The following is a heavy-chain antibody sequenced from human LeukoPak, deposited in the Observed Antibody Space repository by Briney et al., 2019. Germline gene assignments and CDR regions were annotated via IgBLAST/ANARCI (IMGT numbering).Heavy chain of an antibody. CDR3: ARDVDYYDSSGFDP. CDR2: ISGSSSYI. Sequence: GGSLRLSCAASGFTFSNYYINWVRQAPGKGLEWVSSISGSSSYIYYADSVKGRSTISRDNAKNSLYLQMNSLRAEDTAVYYCARDVDYYDSSGFDPWGQGTLVTVSS. CDR1: GFTFSNYY. J-gene: IGHJ5*02. D-gene: IGHD3-22*01. V-gene: IGHV3-21*01.